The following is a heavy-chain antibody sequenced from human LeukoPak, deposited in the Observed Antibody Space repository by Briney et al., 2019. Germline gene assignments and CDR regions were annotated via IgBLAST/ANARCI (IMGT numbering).Heavy chain of an antibody. J-gene: IGHJ5*02. Sequence: SETLSLTCAVSGYSISSGYYWGWIRQPPGKGLEWIESIYHSGSTYYNPSLKSRVTISVDTSKNQFSLKLSSVTAADTAVYYSERNFVVVSSLGFDPWGQGTLVTVS. D-gene: IGHD2-2*01. CDR3: ERNFVVVSSLGFDP. V-gene: IGHV4-38-2*01. CDR1: GYSISSGYY. CDR2: IYHSGST.